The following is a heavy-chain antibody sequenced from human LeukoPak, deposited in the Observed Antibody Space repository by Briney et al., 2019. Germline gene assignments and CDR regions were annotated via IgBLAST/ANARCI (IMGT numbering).Heavy chain of an antibody. V-gene: IGHV4-30-2*01. CDR3: ARLGQGDAFDI. CDR1: GGSISSGGYY. D-gene: IGHD7-27*01. Sequence: PSQTLSLTCTVSGGSISSGGYYWSWIRQPPGKGLEWIGYIYHSGSTYYNPSLKSRVTISVDTSKNQFSLKLSSVTAADTAVYYCARLGQGDAFDIWGHGTMVTVSS. J-gene: IGHJ3*02. CDR2: IYHSGST.